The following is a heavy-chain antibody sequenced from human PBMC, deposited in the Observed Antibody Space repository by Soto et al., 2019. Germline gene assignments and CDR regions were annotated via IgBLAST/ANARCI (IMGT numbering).Heavy chain of an antibody. CDR2: ISGGGGGT. Sequence: EVQLLESGGGLVQPGGSLRLSCAVSGFTFNSYAMNWVRHAPGKGLEWVSSISGGGGGTYYADSLKGRLTISRDNSKSTLYLQMNSLRGEDTAVYYCAKGSKYDILTAYHAFDYWGQGTLVTFSS. V-gene: IGHV3-23*01. CDR3: AKGSKYDILTAYHAFDY. J-gene: IGHJ4*02. CDR1: GFTFNSYA. D-gene: IGHD3-9*01.